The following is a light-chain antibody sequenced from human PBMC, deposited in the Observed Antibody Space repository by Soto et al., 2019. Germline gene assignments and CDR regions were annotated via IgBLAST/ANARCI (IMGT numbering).Light chain of an antibody. Sequence: QSVLTQPPSASGTPGQRVTIACSGRSSNIGSNYVYWYQQLPGTAPKLLIYSDFQRPSGVPARFSGSKSGTSASLAISGLRSEDEADYYCAAWDDSLSGVVFCGGTKLTVL. CDR2: SDF. CDR3: AAWDDSLSGVV. CDR1: SSNIGSNY. J-gene: IGLJ2*01. V-gene: IGLV1-47*02.